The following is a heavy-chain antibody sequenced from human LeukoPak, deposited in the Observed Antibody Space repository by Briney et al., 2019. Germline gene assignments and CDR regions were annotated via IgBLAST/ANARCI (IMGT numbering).Heavy chain of an antibody. Sequence: PGGSLRLSCAASGFTFSGYVMHWVRQASVKGLEWVGRIRSKANSYATAYAASVKGRFTISRDDSKNTAYLQMNSLKTEDTAVYYCHSGIQTSSYYYYGMDVWGQGTTVTVSS. V-gene: IGHV3-73*01. CDR1: GFTFSGYV. J-gene: IGHJ6*02. CDR3: HSGIQTSSYYYYGMDV. D-gene: IGHD1-14*01. CDR2: IRSKANSYAT.